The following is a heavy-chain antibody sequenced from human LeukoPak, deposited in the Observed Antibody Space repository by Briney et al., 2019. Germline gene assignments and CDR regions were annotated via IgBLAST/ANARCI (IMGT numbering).Heavy chain of an antibody. CDR2: ISSSSDTM. J-gene: IGHJ4*02. Sequence: GGSLRLSCAASGFTFNTYSMVWVRQAPGMGLEWISYISSSSDTMHYTDSVKGRFTISRDNAKNSLYLHMNSLRAEDTAVYYCARSIAASFDYWGQGTLVTVSS. D-gene: IGHD6-6*01. CDR1: GFTFNTYS. CDR3: ARSIAASFDY. V-gene: IGHV3-48*01.